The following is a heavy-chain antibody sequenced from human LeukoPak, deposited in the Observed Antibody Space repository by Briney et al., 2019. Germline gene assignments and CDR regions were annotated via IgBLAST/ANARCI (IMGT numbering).Heavy chain of an antibody. CDR3: ARISSIAARAGWFDP. D-gene: IGHD6-6*01. J-gene: IGHJ5*02. CDR1: GGSFSGYY. Sequence: SETLSLTCAVYGGSFSGYYWSWIRQPPRKGLEWIGEINHSGSTNYNPSLKSRVTISVDTSKNQFSLKLSSVTAADTAVYYCARISSIAARAGWFDPWGQGTLVTVSS. V-gene: IGHV4-34*01. CDR2: INHSGST.